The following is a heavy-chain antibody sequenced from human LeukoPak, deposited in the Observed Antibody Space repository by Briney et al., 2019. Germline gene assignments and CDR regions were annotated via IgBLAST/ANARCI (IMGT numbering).Heavy chain of an antibody. J-gene: IGHJ4*02. CDR1: GGSISSSNW. CDR3: ARGNRAEEAGYSGDFDY. CDR2: IYHSGST. V-gene: IGHV4-4*02. Sequence: PSETLSLTCAVSGGSISSSNWWSWVRQPPGKGLEWIGEIYHSGSTNYNPSLKSRVTISVDKSKNQFSLKLSSVTAADTAVYYCARGNRAEEAGYSGDFDYWGQGTLVTVSS. D-gene: IGHD6-25*01.